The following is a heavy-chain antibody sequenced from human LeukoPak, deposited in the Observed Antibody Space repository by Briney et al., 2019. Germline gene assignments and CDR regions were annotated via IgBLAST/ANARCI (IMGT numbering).Heavy chain of an antibody. J-gene: IGHJ4*02. Sequence: GASVKVSCKASGYTFTSYGISWVRQAPGQGLEWMGWISAYNGNTNYAQKLQGRVTMTTDTSTSTAYMELRSLRSDDTAVYYCARVHRHGGYVWHPHYFDYWGQGTLVTVSS. CDR2: ISAYNGNT. CDR3: ARVHRHGGYVWHPHYFDY. CDR1: GYTFTSYG. D-gene: IGHD5-12*01. V-gene: IGHV1-18*01.